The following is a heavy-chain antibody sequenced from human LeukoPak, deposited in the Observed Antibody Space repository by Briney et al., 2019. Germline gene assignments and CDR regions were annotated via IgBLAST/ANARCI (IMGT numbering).Heavy chain of an antibody. J-gene: IGHJ4*02. CDR3: AKAEGFYDSSGYYRY. Sequence: GGSLRLSCAASGFTFSSYAMSWVRQAPGKGLEWVSAISGSGGSTYYADSVKGRFTISRDNSKNTLYLQMNSLRAEDTAVYYCAKAEGFYDSSGYYRYWGQGTLVTVSS. V-gene: IGHV3-23*01. CDR2: ISGSGGST. D-gene: IGHD3-22*01. CDR1: GFTFSSYA.